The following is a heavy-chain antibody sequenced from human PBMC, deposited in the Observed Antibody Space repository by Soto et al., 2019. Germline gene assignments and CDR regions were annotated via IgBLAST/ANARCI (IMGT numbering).Heavy chain of an antibody. Sequence: SVKVSCKASVCTFSSYACSWVRQGPGQALKGMGGIIAIFGTAYYAQKFQGIVTITADESTSTAYMELSSLSSEDSAVYYCASAYNWTLGGYSRSIDYWGQGTMVTVSS. D-gene: IGHD1-20*01. J-gene: IGHJ4*02. CDR2: IIAIFGTA. CDR3: ASAYNWTLGGYSRSIDY. V-gene: IGHV1-69*13. CDR1: VCTFSSYA.